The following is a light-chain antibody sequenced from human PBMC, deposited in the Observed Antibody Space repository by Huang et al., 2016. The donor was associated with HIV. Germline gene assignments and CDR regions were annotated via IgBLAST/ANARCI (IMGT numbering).Light chain of an antibody. CDR1: QSVSSY. Sequence: EIVLTQSPATLSLSPGERATLSCRASQSVSSYLAWYQQKPGQAPRLLIYDAANRATGVPARFSGSGSGTDFTLTISSLEAEDFAVYYCQQRSNWAPITFGGGTKVEIK. V-gene: IGKV3-11*01. CDR2: DAA. J-gene: IGKJ4*01. CDR3: QQRSNWAPIT.